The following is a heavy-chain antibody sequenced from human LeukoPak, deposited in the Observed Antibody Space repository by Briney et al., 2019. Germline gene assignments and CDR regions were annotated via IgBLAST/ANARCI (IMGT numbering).Heavy chain of an antibody. J-gene: IGHJ2*01. CDR3: ARVGDHFHWYLDL. CDR2: LYSGSDT. V-gene: IGHV3-53*01. D-gene: IGHD3-3*02. Sequence: GGSLTLSCAASGFSVSLNYMNWVRQAPGKGLEWVSILYSGSDTYYADSVKGRFTISRDSSKNMLFLHMNSLRAEDTAVYYCARVGDHFHWYLDLWGRGKLVTVSS. CDR1: GFSVSLNY.